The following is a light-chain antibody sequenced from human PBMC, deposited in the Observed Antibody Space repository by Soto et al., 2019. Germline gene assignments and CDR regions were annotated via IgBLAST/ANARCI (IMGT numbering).Light chain of an antibody. CDR2: GAS. CDR1: QSVSSSY. V-gene: IGKV3-20*01. Sequence: EIVLTQSPGTLSLSPGERATLSCRASQSVSSSYLAWYQQKPGQAPRLLIYGASSRATGIPDRFSGSGFGRAFTLTLSRLAPEDFAVYYCQQYGSSPLTFGGGTKVEIK. CDR3: QQYGSSPLT. J-gene: IGKJ4*01.